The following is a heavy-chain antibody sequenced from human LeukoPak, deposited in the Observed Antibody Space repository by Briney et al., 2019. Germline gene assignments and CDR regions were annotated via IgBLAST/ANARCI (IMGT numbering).Heavy chain of an antibody. V-gene: IGHV3-33*01. CDR2: IWHDGRNK. D-gene: IGHD3-10*01. Sequence: GRSLRLSCAASGFTFSNFGMHWVRQAPGEGLEWVAVIWHDGRNKNYADSVKGRFTISRDNYKGTLYLQMNSLRVEDTAGYYCARQTGTYDPDYWGQGTLVTVSS. CDR1: GFTFSNFG. J-gene: IGHJ4*02. CDR3: ARQTGTYDPDY.